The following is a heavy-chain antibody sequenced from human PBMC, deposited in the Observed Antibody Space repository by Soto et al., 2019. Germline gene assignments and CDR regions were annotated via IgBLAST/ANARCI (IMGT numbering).Heavy chain of an antibody. D-gene: IGHD3-10*01. Sequence: EVQLVESGGGLVQPGGSLRLSCAASGFTLSDHYMDWVRQAPWKGLEWVGRTRNKANSYSTEYAASVKGRFTISRDDSESSLYLQMNSLKTEDTAVYYCARNNRVDAFDIWGQGTMVTVSS. V-gene: IGHV3-72*01. CDR2: TRNKANSYST. J-gene: IGHJ3*02. CDR3: ARNNRVDAFDI. CDR1: GFTLSDHY.